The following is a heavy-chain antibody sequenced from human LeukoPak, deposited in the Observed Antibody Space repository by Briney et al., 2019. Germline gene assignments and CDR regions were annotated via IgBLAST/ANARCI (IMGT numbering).Heavy chain of an antibody. CDR1: GGSFSGDY. V-gene: IGHV4-34*01. J-gene: IGHJ4*02. D-gene: IGHD4-23*01. CDR3: ARDYGGNSLNYYFDY. CDR2: INHSGST. Sequence: SETLSLTCAVYGGSFSGDYWSWIRQPPGKGLEWIGEINHSGSTNYNPSLKSRVTISVDTSKNQFSLKLSSVTAADTAVYYCARDYGGNSLNYYFDYWGQGTLVTVSS.